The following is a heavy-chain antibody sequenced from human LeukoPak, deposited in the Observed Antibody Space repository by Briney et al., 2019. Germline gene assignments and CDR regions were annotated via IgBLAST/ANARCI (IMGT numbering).Heavy chain of an antibody. J-gene: IGHJ4*02. CDR3: AKDMGYSSGYMLY. Sequence: ASVKVSCKASGYTFTSYDINWVRQATGQGLEWMGWMNPNSGNTGYAQKFQGRVTITRNTSISTAYMELSSLRAEDTALYYCAKDMGYSSGYMLYWGQGTLVTVSS. D-gene: IGHD6-19*01. CDR2: MNPNSGNT. CDR1: GYTFTSYD. V-gene: IGHV1-8*03.